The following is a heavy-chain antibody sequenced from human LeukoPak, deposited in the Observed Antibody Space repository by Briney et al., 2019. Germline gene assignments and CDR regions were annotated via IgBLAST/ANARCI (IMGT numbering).Heavy chain of an antibody. J-gene: IGHJ6*02. CDR1: GFTFTSHA. CDR2: ISNSGSST. V-gene: IGHV3-23*01. CDR3: ANTMVRGSCNTDG. D-gene: IGHD3-10*01. Sequence: GGYLRLSRAASGFTFTSHAMTWVREAPAQGLEWVSGISNSGSSTYYADSVKGRITISRDNSKNTLYLQLSSLRAEDTAVYYCANTMVRGSCNTDGWGRGATGTVSS.